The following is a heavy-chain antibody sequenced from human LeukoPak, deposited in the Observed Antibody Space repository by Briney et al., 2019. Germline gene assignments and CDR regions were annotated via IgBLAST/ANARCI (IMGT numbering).Heavy chain of an antibody. J-gene: IGHJ6*03. Sequence: ASVKVSCKASGYTFTSYGISWVRQAPGQGLEWMGWISAYNGNTNYAQKLQGRVTMTTDTSTSTAYMELRSLRSDDTAVYYCARDRYGSGSYYKGYYYYYMDVWGKGTTVTVSS. CDR2: ISAYNGNT. CDR3: ARDRYGSGSYYKGYYYYYMDV. V-gene: IGHV1-18*01. CDR1: GYTFTSYG. D-gene: IGHD3-10*01.